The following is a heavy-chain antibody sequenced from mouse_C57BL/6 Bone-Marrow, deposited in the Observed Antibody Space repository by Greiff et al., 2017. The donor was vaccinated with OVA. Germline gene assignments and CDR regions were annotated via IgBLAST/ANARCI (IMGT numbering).Heavy chain of an antibody. J-gene: IGHJ2*01. V-gene: IGHV3-6*01. Sequence: EVQLVESGPGLVKPSQSLSLTCSVTGYSITSGYYWNWIRQFPGNKLEWMGYISYDGSNNYNPSLKNRISITRDTSKNQFFLKLNSVTTEDTATYYCARATIVTPFDYWGQGTTLTVSS. CDR2: ISYDGSN. CDR3: ARATIVTPFDY. D-gene: IGHD2-5*01. CDR1: GYSITSGYY.